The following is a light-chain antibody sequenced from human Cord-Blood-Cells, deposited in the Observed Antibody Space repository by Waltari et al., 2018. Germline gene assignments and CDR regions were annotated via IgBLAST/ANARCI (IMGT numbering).Light chain of an antibody. CDR2: EVS. CDR1: RSDVGGYNY. J-gene: IGLJ2*01. Sequence: QSALTQPPSASGSPGQSVTISCTGTRSDVGGYNYVPCYQQHPGKAPKLMIYEVSKRPSGVPDRFSGSKSGNTASLTVSGLQAEDEADYYCSSYAGSNNLVFGGGPKLTVL. V-gene: IGLV2-8*01. CDR3: SSYAGSNNLV.